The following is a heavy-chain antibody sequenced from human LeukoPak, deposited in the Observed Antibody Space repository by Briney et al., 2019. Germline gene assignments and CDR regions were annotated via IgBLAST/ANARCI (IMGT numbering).Heavy chain of an antibody. V-gene: IGHV1-2*02. CDR3: ARLKAGYAFDI. CDR1: GYTFTGYY. CDR2: INPNSGGT. D-gene: IGHD6-13*01. J-gene: IGHJ3*02. Sequence: GASVTVSCKASGYTFTGYYMHWVRQAPGQGLEWMGWINPNSGGTNYAQKFQGRVTMTRDTSISTAYMELRSLRSDDTAVYYCARLKAGYAFDIWGQGTMVTVSS.